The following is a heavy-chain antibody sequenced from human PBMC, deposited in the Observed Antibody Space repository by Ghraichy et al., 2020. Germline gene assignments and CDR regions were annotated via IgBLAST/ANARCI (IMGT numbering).Heavy chain of an antibody. CDR2: IYSGGST. V-gene: IGHV3-53*01. CDR3: ARDRIYGGKRFDY. D-gene: IGHD4-23*01. J-gene: IGHJ4*02. Sequence: GGSLRLSCAASGFTVSSNYMSWVHQAPGKGLEWVSVIYSGGSTYYADSVKGRFTISRDNSKNTLYLQMNSLRAEDTAVYYCARDRIYGGKRFDYWGQGTLVTVSS. CDR1: GFTVSSNY.